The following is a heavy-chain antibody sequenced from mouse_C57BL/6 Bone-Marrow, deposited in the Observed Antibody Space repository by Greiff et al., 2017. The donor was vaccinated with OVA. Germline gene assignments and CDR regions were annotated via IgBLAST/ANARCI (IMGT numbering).Heavy chain of an antibody. D-gene: IGHD2-2*01. CDR3: ARRWYYGYDLYAMDY. Sequence: EVQLVESVAELVRPGASVKLSCTASGFNIKNTYMHWVKQRPEQGLEWIGRIDPANGNTKYAPKFQGKATITADTSSNTAYLQLSSLTSEDTAIYYCARRWYYGYDLYAMDYWGQGTSVTVSS. CDR1: GFNIKNTY. J-gene: IGHJ4*01. V-gene: IGHV14-3*01. CDR2: IDPANGNT.